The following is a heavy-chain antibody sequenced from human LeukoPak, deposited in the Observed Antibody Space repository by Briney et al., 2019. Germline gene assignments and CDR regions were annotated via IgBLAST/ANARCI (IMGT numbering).Heavy chain of an antibody. J-gene: IGHJ6*04. Sequence: GGSLRLSCAASGFTFSSYSMNWVRQAPGKGLEWVSSISSSSSYIYYADSVKGRFTISRDNAKNSLYLQMNSLRAEDTAVYYCAREYCSGGSCYDHYYYGMDVWGKGTTVTVSS. CDR3: AREYCSGGSCYDHYYYGMDV. CDR1: GFTFSSYS. CDR2: ISSSSSYI. D-gene: IGHD2-15*01. V-gene: IGHV3-21*01.